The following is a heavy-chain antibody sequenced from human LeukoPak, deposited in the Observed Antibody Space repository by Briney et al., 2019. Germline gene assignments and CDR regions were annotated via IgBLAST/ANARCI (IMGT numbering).Heavy chain of an antibody. J-gene: IGHJ3*02. CDR2: INTNSGAT. Sequence: ASVKVSCKASGYSFTDYYMHWVRQAPGQGLEWMGWINTNSGATKYGQKFQGRVTMTRDMSITTAYMEPSRRRSDDTAVYYCARQNMWGDGFDIWGQGTMVTVSS. CDR1: GYSFTDYY. V-gene: IGHV1-2*02. D-gene: IGHD7-27*01. CDR3: ARQNMWGDGFDI.